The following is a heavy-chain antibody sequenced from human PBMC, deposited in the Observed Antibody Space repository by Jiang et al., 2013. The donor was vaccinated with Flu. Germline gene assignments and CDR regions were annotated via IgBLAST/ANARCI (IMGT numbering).Heavy chain of an antibody. J-gene: IGHJ4*02. V-gene: IGHV5-51*01. D-gene: IGHD6-6*01. CDR3: ARQYSSSSEYFDY. CDR2: DSDT. Sequence: DSDTRYSPSFQGQVTISADKSISTAYLQWSSLKASDTAMYYCARQYSSSSEYFDYWGQGTLVTVSS.